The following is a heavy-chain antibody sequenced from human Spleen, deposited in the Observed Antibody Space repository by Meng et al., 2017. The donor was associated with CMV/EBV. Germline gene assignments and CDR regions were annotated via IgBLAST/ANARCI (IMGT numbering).Heavy chain of an antibody. CDR1: GFTVSNNY. V-gene: IGHV3-23*01. D-gene: IGHD2-2*01. CDR2: ISGSGGTT. Sequence: GESLKISCAASGFTVSNNYMSWVRQGPGKGLEWVSTISGSGGTTYYADSVKGRFTISRDNSKNTLYLQMNSLRAEDSAVYFCAKGAILVPGGFYYNMDVWGQGTTVTVSS. J-gene: IGHJ6*02. CDR3: AKGAILVPGGFYYNMDV.